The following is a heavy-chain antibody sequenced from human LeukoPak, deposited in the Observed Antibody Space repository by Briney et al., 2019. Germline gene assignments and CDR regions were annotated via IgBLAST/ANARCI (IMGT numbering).Heavy chain of an antibody. J-gene: IGHJ5*02. V-gene: IGHV5-51*01. D-gene: IGHD1-14*01. Sequence: GESLKISCKGSGYSFTSYWIAWVRQMPGKGLEWMGIIYPGDSEIRYSPSFQGQVTISADKSISTAYLQWRSLKTSDIAMYYCARRPSGGTTWFDPWGQGTLVTVSS. CDR1: GYSFTSYW. CDR3: ARRPSGGTTWFDP. CDR2: IYPGDSEI.